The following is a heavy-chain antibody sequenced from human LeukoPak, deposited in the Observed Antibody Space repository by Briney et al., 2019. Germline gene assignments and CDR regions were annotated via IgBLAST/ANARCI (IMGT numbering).Heavy chain of an antibody. Sequence: PSETLSLTCTVSGGSISSSNWWSWVRQPPGKGLEWIGDIYHSGSTNYNPSLKSRVTISVDKSKNQFSLKLSSVTAADTAVYYCARFPRGYSYGYYFDYWGQGTLVTVSS. V-gene: IGHV4-4*02. J-gene: IGHJ4*02. CDR3: ARFPRGYSYGYYFDY. CDR2: IYHSGST. D-gene: IGHD5-18*01. CDR1: GGSISSSNW.